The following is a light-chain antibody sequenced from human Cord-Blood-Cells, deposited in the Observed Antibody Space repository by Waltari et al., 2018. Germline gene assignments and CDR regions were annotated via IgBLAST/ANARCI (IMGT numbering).Light chain of an antibody. CDR2: DAS. Sequence: DIQMTQSPSSLSASVVDRVTITCQASQDISNYLNWYQQKPGKAHKLLIYDASNLETVGPSRFSESGTGTYFTFTISSLQPENMSTYYCQQYDNLLVTCGPGTKVGIK. CDR3: QQYDNLLVT. J-gene: IGKJ3*01. CDR1: QDISNY. V-gene: IGKV1-33*01.